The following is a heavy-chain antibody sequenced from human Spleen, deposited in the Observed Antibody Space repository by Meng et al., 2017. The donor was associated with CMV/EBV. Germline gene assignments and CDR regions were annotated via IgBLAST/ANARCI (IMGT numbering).Heavy chain of an antibody. CDR3: ARGSSGSYLNYFDY. V-gene: IGHV1-2*02. Sequence: ASVKVSCKTSGYIFTDHYLHWVRQAPGQGLEWMGWINPNSGGTKYAQKFEGRVTMTRDTSIRTAYMELNRLRSDDTAVYYCARGSSGSYLNYFDYWGQGTLVTVSS. J-gene: IGHJ4*02. D-gene: IGHD1-26*01. CDR2: INPNSGGT. CDR1: GYIFTDHY.